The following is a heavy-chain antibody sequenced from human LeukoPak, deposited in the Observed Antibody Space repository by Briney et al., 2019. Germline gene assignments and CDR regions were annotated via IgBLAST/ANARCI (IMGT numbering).Heavy chain of an antibody. V-gene: IGHV3-48*03. CDR1: GFTFSSYE. Sequence: GGTLRLSCAASGFTFSSYEMNWVRQAPGKGLEWVSYISSSGSTIYYADSVKGRFTISRDNAKNSLYLQMNSLRAEDTAVYYCARAGYCTNGVCRGDFDYWGQGTLVTVSS. CDR2: ISSSGSTI. D-gene: IGHD2-8*01. J-gene: IGHJ4*02. CDR3: ARAGYCTNGVCRGDFDY.